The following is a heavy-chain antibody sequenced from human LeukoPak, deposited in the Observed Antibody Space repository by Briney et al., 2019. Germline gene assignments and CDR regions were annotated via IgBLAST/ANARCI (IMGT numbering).Heavy chain of an antibody. J-gene: IGHJ4*02. D-gene: IGHD6-13*01. CDR3: ARDTIAAAPCDY. Sequence: ASVKVSCKASGYTFTGYYMHWVRQAPGQGLEWMGWINPNSGGTNYAQKFQGRATMTRDTSISTAYMELSRLRSDDTAVYYCARDTIAAAPCDYWGQGTLVTVSS. CDR1: GYTFTGYY. CDR2: INPNSGGT. V-gene: IGHV1-2*02.